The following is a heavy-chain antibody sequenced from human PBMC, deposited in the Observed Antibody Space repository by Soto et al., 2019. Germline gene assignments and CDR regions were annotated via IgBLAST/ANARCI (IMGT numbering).Heavy chain of an antibody. CDR1: GFTFDSYA. CDR2: IGTDGNT. D-gene: IGHD2-2*01. V-gene: IGHV3-23*01. Sequence: PGGSLRLSCAASGFTFDSYAMNWVRQAPGKGLAWVSAIGTDGNTYYANSVKGRFTISRDNSRTTLYLQMNSLRVEDTALYYCVRKYPGTRPFDYWGQGTLVTASS. CDR3: VRKYPGTRPFDY. J-gene: IGHJ4*01.